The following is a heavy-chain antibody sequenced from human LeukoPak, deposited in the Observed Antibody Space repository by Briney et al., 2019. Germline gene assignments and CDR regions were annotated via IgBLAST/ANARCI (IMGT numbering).Heavy chain of an antibody. D-gene: IGHD1-26*01. CDR1: GGSISSGSYC. V-gene: IGHV4-61*10. CDR3: ASGSYSFYYFDY. CDR2: IYYSGST. Sequence: SQTLSLTCTVSGGSISSGSYCWTWIRQPAGKGLEWIGYIYYSGSTNYNPSLKSRVTISVDTSKNQSSLKLSSVTAADTAVYYCASGSYSFYYFDYWGQGTLVTVSS. J-gene: IGHJ4*02.